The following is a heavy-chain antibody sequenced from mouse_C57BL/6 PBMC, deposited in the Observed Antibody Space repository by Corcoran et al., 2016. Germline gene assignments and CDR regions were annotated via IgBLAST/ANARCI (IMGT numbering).Heavy chain of an antibody. CDR2: IYPGSGNT. CDR3: ARPYDYVSFAY. D-gene: IGHD2-4*01. Sequence: QVQLKQSGAELVRPGASVKLSCKASGYTFTDYYINWVKQRPGQGLEWIARIYPGSGNTYYNEKFKGKATLTAEKSSSTAYMQLSSLTSEDSAVYFCARPYDYVSFAYWGQGTLVTVSA. J-gene: IGHJ3*01. CDR1: GYTFTDYY. V-gene: IGHV1-76*01.